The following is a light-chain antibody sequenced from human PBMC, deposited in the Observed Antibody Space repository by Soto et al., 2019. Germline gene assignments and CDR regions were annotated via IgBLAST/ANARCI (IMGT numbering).Light chain of an antibody. Sequence: EIGLTQSPGTLSLSPGDRATLSCRASQSVSSSYLAWYQQKPGQAPRLLIYGASSRATGIPDRFSGSGSGTDFAITISRLEPEDFAVYYCQQYGSSPVTFGQGTKLEIK. CDR2: GAS. CDR3: QQYGSSPVT. J-gene: IGKJ2*01. CDR1: QSVSSSY. V-gene: IGKV3-20*01.